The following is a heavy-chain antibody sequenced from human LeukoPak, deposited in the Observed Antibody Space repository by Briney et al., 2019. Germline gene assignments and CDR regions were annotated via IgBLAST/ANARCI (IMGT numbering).Heavy chain of an antibody. Sequence: ASVKVSCKVSGYTLTELSMHWVRQAPGKGLEWMGGFDPEDGETIYAQKFQGRVTMTEDTSTDTAYMELSSLRAEDTAVYYCAREIRGGGSSWYSYYYYMDVWGKGTTVTVSS. V-gene: IGHV1-24*01. D-gene: IGHD6-13*01. CDR3: AREIRGGGSSWYSYYYYMDV. J-gene: IGHJ6*03. CDR1: GYTLTELS. CDR2: FDPEDGET.